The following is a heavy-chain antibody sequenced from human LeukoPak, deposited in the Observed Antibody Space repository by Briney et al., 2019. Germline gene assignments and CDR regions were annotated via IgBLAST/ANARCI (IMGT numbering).Heavy chain of an antibody. V-gene: IGHV4-59*01. CDR3: ARTLTYYYGMDV. CDR2: IYYSGST. CDR1: GGSISSYY. Sequence: SETLSLTCSVSGGSISSYYWSWIRQPPGKGLEWIGYIYYSGSTNYNPSLKSRVTISVDTSKNQFSLKLSSVTAADTAVYYCARTLTYYYGMDVWGKGTTVTVSS. J-gene: IGHJ6*04.